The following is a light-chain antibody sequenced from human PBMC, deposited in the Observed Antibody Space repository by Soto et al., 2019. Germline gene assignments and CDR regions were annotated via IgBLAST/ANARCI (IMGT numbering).Light chain of an antibody. Sequence: EIVLTQSPVTLSLSPGERATLSCRASQIVMTYLAWSQVKPGQAPRLLIYDASRRASGVTARFSGSGSGTDLNLTISSLEPEDFALYYCQQRNTWPPITFGQGTRLEI. V-gene: IGKV3-11*01. J-gene: IGKJ5*01. CDR3: QQRNTWPPIT. CDR1: QIVMTY. CDR2: DAS.